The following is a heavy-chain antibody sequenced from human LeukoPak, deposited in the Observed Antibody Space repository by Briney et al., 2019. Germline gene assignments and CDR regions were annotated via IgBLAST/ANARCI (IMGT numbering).Heavy chain of an antibody. Sequence: SETLSLTCAVSDYSISSGYYWGWIRQPPGKGLEWIGCISYSGSAYYNPSLKSRVTISVDTSKNQFSLKLSSVTAADTAVYYCAKQPRFCSGGSRYSHWDFDLWGRGTLVTVSS. CDR2: ISYSGSA. CDR1: DYSISSGYY. V-gene: IGHV4-38-2*01. CDR3: AKQPRFCSGGSRYSHWDFDL. D-gene: IGHD2-15*01. J-gene: IGHJ2*01.